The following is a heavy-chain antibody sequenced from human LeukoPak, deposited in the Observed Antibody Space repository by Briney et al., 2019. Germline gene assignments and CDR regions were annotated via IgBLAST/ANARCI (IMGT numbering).Heavy chain of an antibody. Sequence: GRSLRLSCTASGFIFSSYGMHWVRQAPGKGLEWVAFIRYDGSTQNYADSVKGRFTISRDNSKNTLYLQMNTLRAEDTAVYYCAKDGDSSGFDLSYWGPGTLVTVSS. D-gene: IGHD3-22*01. V-gene: IGHV3-30*02. CDR1: GFIFSSYG. CDR2: IRYDGSTQ. J-gene: IGHJ4*02. CDR3: AKDGDSSGFDLSY.